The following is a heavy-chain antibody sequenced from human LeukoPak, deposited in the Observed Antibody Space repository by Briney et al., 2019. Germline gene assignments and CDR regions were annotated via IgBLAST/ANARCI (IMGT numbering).Heavy chain of an antibody. V-gene: IGHV4-39*01. CDR1: GGSISSSDYY. D-gene: IGHD5-18*01. Sequence: PSETLSLTCTVSGGSISSSDYYGAWIRQPPGKGLEWIGSIYYSGNTYYHPSLKSRVTISADTSKNQFSLTLGSVSATDTAVYYCVSPRGFSYGYFDYWGQGTLVTVSS. CDR3: VSPRGFSYGYFDY. CDR2: IYYSGNT. J-gene: IGHJ4*02.